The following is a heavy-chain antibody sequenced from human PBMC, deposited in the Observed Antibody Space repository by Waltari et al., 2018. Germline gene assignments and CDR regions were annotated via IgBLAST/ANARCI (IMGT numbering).Heavy chain of an antibody. CDR3: AKDTNYYDSSGYYGAYFDY. D-gene: IGHD3-22*01. V-gene: IGHV3-9*01. CDR1: GFTFDDYA. J-gene: IGHJ4*02. CDR2: ISWNSGRI. Sequence: EVQLVESGGGLVQHGRSLRLSCAASGFTFDDYAMHWVRQAPGKGMERVSGISWNSGRIGYADAVKDQFTISRDNAKNSLYLQMNSLRAEDTALYYCAKDTNYYDSSGYYGAYFDYWGQGTLVTVSS.